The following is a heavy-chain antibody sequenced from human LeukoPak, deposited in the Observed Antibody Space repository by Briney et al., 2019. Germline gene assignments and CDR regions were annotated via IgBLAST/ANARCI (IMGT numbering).Heavy chain of an antibody. J-gene: IGHJ4*02. D-gene: IGHD1-26*01. Sequence: GSLRLSCAASGFTFSSYAMSWVRQAPGKGLEWVSAISGSGGSTYYADSVKGRFTISRDNSKNTLYLQMNSLRAEDTAVYYCAKNIVGATGIDYWGQGTLVTVSS. CDR3: AKNIVGATGIDY. CDR2: ISGSGGST. CDR1: GFTFSSYA. V-gene: IGHV3-23*01.